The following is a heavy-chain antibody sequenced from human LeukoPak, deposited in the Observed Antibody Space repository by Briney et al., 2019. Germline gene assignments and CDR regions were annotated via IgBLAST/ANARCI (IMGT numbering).Heavy chain of an antibody. Sequence: GGSLRLSCAVSGFTFSNAWMSWVRQAPGKGLEWLGRIKSRAEGGTTDYAAPVKGRFIFSRDDSKSTLHLQMNSLKTEDTAMYYCAGSPHWYFDYWGRGTLVTVSS. CDR3: AGSPHWYFDY. D-gene: IGHD1-26*01. J-gene: IGHJ4*02. CDR1: GFTFSNAW. V-gene: IGHV3-15*01. CDR2: IKSRAEGGTT.